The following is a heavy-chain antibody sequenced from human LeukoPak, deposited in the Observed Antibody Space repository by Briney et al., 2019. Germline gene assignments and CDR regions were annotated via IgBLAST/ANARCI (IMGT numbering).Heavy chain of an antibody. CDR1: GYTFTGYY. V-gene: IGHV1-2*02. Sequence: GASVKVSCKASGYTFTGYYMHWVRQAPGQGLEWMGWINPNSGGTNYAQKFQGRVTMTRDTSISTAYMELSRLRSDDTAVYYCARGPESAYDFWSGYPDAFDIWGQGTMVTVSS. D-gene: IGHD3-3*01. CDR3: ARGPESAYDFWSGYPDAFDI. J-gene: IGHJ3*02. CDR2: INPNSGGT.